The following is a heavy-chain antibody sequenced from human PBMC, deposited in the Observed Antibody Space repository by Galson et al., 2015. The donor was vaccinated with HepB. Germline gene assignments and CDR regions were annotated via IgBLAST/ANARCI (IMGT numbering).Heavy chain of an antibody. J-gene: IGHJ4*02. CDR3: ARGGDYYDRSADYGTPHFDC. D-gene: IGHD3-22*01. CDR2: IYSGGST. Sequence: SLRLSCAASGFTVSSNYMSWVRQAPGKGLEWVSAIYSGGSTYYADSVKGRFTISRDNSKNTMYLQMNSLRAADAAVYYCARGGDYYDRSADYGTPHFDCWGQGTLVTVSS. CDR1: GFTVSSNY. V-gene: IGHV3-66*02.